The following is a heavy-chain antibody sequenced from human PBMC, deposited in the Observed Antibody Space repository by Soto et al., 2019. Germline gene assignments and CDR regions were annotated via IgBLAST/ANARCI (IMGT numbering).Heavy chain of an antibody. Sequence: LETLSLTCSVSGADINTYSWTWIRQPAGKGLEWIGRIYTSASINYNPSLKGRVTLSVDTSTNQVSLRLASVTAADTAIYYCARDREAGYNFYYGMDVWGQGTTVTVSS. CDR1: GADINTYS. J-gene: IGHJ6*02. D-gene: IGHD6-19*01. V-gene: IGHV4-4*07. CDR3: ARDREAGYNFYYGMDV. CDR2: IYTSASI.